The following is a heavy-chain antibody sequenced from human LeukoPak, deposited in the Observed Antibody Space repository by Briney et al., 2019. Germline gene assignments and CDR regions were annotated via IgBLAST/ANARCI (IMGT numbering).Heavy chain of an antibody. V-gene: IGHV4-38-2*02. Sequence: SETLSLTCTVSGYSISSGYYWGWIRQPPGKGLEWIGSIYHSGSTYYNPSLKSRVTISVDTSKNQFSLKLSSVTAADTAVYYCARLGYSSSWPPRGGGNWFDPWGQGTLVTVSS. J-gene: IGHJ5*02. CDR2: IYHSGST. CDR1: GYSISSGYY. D-gene: IGHD6-13*01. CDR3: ARLGYSSSWPPRGGGNWFDP.